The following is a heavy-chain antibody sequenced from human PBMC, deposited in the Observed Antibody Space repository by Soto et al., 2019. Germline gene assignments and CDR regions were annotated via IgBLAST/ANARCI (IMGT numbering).Heavy chain of an antibody. Sequence: GGSLRLSCAASGFTFSSYYMNWVRQAPGKGLEWVSAINSNGSSTYYANSMKGRFTISRDNSKNPLYLQMGSRRAEEVAGYYCAGGLTRSRWRGSSSFFDYWGQGTLVTVSS. CDR1: GFTFSSYY. V-gene: IGHV3-64*01. CDR3: AGGLTRSRWRGSSSFFDY. J-gene: IGHJ4*02. D-gene: IGHD6-6*01. CDR2: INSNGSST.